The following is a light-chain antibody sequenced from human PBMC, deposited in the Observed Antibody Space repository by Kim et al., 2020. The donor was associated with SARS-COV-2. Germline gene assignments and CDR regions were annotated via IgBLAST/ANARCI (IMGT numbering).Light chain of an antibody. CDR1: QGIRDY. CDR3: QSYNSAPQT. V-gene: IGKV1-27*01. Sequence: SIGDRVTITCRASQGIRDYVAWYQQKPGEVLKLLIFAASALRSGVPSRFSGGSSGTDFTLTISSLQPEDVATYYCQSYNSAPQTFGQGTKLEI. CDR2: AAS. J-gene: IGKJ2*01.